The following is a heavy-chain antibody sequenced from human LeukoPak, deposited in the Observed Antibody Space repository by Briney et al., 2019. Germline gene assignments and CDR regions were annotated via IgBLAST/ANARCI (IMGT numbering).Heavy chain of an antibody. CDR2: INTAGSST. V-gene: IGHV3-74*01. CDR1: GFTFSSYW. J-gene: IGHJ3*02. Sequence: PGGSLRLSCAASGFTFSSYWMHWVRQAPGQGLVWVSRINTAGSSTTYADSVKGRFTISRDNAKNTLYLQMNSLRAEDTAVYYCARDLSSSNWYSHDAFDIWGQGTMVTVSS. CDR3: ARDLSSSNWYSHDAFDI. D-gene: IGHD6-13*01.